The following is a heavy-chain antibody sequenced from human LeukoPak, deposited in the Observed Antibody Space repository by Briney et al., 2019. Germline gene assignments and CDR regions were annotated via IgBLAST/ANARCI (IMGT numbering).Heavy chain of an antibody. J-gene: IGHJ4*02. CDR2: IIHIFGTA. V-gene: IGHV1-69*05. CDR1: VGTFVSYA. CDR3: ERSSIIAAAGPYYFDF. D-gene: IGHD6-13*01. Sequence: GASVTVSCKASVGTFVSYAIRWVRQAPGQGLDWMGRIIHIFGTANYVQKFQGGVTITTDKSTSIADMELSSIRSKDKAVYYCERSSIIAAAGPYYFDFGGQGTGVTVSS.